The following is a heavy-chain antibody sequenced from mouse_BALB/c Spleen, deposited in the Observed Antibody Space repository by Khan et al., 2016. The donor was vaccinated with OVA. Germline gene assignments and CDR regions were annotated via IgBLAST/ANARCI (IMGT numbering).Heavy chain of an antibody. CDR2: IFPNNGDT. CDR3: SRSGYGSFAY. J-gene: IGHJ3*01. D-gene: IGHD1-2*01. CDR1: GYTFTDFN. V-gene: IGHV1S29*02. Sequence: VQLQPPGPDLVKPGASVRISCKTSGYTFTDFNLDWVKQSHGKSLEWIGYIFPNNGDTGYNQKFKTKATLTVDSSSSTAYMELRSLTSEDSAVYYCSRSGYGSFAYWGQGTLVTVSA.